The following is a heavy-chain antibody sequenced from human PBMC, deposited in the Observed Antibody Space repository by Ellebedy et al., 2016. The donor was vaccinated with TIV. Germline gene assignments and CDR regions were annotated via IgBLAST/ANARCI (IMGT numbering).Heavy chain of an antibody. J-gene: IGHJ1*01. Sequence: GESLKISCSVSGLAVSSTYLSWVRQVPGKGLEWVSVFYIDGKTFYADSVKGRVTISRDTSKNTLDLQSSSLRAEDTAVYYCAVMFGELFPEYFQHWGLGTLVTVSS. V-gene: IGHV3-53*01. CDR1: GLAVSSTY. CDR3: AVMFGELFPEYFQH. CDR2: FYIDGKT. D-gene: IGHD3-10*02.